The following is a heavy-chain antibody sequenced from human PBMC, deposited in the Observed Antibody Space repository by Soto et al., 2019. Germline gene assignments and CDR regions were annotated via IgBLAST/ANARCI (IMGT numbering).Heavy chain of an antibody. CDR3: ARTAAAGKYYYGVDV. CDR1: GYSFTSYW. Sequence: EVQLVQSGAEVKKPGESPKISCKGSGYSFTSYWIGWVRQMPGKGLEWMGIIYPGDSDTRYSPSFQGQVTISADKSISTAYLQWSSLKASDTAIYYCARTAAAGKYYYGVDVWGQGTTVTVSS. D-gene: IGHD6-13*01. CDR2: IYPGDSDT. J-gene: IGHJ6*02. V-gene: IGHV5-51*01.